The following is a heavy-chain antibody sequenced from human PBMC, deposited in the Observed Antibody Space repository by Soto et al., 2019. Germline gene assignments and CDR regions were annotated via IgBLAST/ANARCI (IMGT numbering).Heavy chain of an antibody. Sequence: QVQLQESGPGLVKPSQTLSLTCTVSGGSISSGDYYWSWIRQPPGKVLEWIGYIYYSGSTYYNPSLKSRVTVSEDTSKNQVSLKLNSVTAADTAVYYCDRSTTMVRGVITAYYYDGMDGWGQGTTVTVSS. D-gene: IGHD3-10*01. CDR3: DRSTTMVRGVITAYYYDGMDG. V-gene: IGHV4-30-4*01. CDR2: IYYSGST. J-gene: IGHJ6*02. CDR1: GGSISSGDYY.